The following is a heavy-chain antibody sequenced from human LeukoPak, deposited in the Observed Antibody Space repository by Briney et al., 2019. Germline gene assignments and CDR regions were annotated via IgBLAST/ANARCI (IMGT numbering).Heavy chain of an antibody. CDR2: ISPDGSDT. V-gene: IGHV3-74*01. CDR1: GFTLSSYW. Sequence: PGGSLRLSCAASGFTLSSYWMHWVRQGPGKGPVWVSRISPDGSDTGYADSVKGRFTISRDNAKNTLYLQMNSLRVEDTAVYYCVRGAYSGSLDYWGQGTLVTVSS. J-gene: IGHJ4*02. D-gene: IGHD1-26*01. CDR3: VRGAYSGSLDY.